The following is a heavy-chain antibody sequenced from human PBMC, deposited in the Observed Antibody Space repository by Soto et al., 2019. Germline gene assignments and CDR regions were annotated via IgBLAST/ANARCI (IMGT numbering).Heavy chain of an antibody. Sequence: ASVKVSCKASGYTFTGYYMHWVRPAPGQGLGWMGWINPNSGGTNYAQKFQGRVTMTRDTCTSTAYMELSRLRSDDTAVYYCARPGAARPDYYYGMDVWGQGTTVTVSS. J-gene: IGHJ6*01. CDR3: ARPGAARPDYYYGMDV. D-gene: IGHD6-6*01. V-gene: IGHV1-2*02. CDR2: INPNSGGT. CDR1: GYTFTGYY.